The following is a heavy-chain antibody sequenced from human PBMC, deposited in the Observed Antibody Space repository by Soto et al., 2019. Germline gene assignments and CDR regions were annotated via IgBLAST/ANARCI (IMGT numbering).Heavy chain of an antibody. D-gene: IGHD6-19*01. Sequence: SVKVSCKASGGTFSSYAISWVRQAPGQGLEWMGGIIPIFGTANYAQKFQGRVTITADESTSTAYLELSSLRFEDTAVYYCAREGRSSGWLDYWGQGTLVTVSS. CDR2: IIPIFGTA. CDR1: GGTFSSYA. J-gene: IGHJ4*02. V-gene: IGHV1-69*13. CDR3: AREGRSSGWLDY.